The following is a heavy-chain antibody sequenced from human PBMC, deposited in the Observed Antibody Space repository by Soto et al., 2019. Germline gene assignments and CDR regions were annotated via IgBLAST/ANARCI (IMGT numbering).Heavy chain of an antibody. Sequence: GGSLRLSCEASGFPFSDYYMSWVRQAPGKGLEWVANIKQDGSEKYYVDSVKGRFTIPRDNAKNSLYLQMNSLRAEDTAVYYCARDLFEAARRGEYAFDIWGQGTMVTVSS. V-gene: IGHV3-7*03. CDR2: IKQDGSEK. J-gene: IGHJ3*02. CDR3: ARDLFEAARRGEYAFDI. D-gene: IGHD3-16*01. CDR1: GFPFSDYY.